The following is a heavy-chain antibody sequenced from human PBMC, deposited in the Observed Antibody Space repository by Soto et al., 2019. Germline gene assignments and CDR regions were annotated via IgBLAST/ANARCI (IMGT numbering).Heavy chain of an antibody. CDR2: IWYDGSND. CDR3: ARDRWEFQLFYYGLDV. D-gene: IGHD1-26*01. CDR1: GFTFSNYG. Sequence: QVQLVESGGGVVQPGRSLRLYCAASGFTFSNYGMHWVRQAPGKGLEWVAIIWYDGSNDYYVDSVKGRFTISRDNSKNTLSLQMNSLRAEDTAVYYCARDRWEFQLFYYGLDVWGQGTTVTVSS. V-gene: IGHV3-33*01. J-gene: IGHJ6*02.